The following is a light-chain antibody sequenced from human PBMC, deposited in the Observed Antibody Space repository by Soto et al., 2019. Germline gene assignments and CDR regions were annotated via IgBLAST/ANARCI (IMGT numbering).Light chain of an antibody. V-gene: IGLV2-23*02. CDR3: CSYAGSNWGYV. Sequence: QSALTQPASVSGSPGQSITISCTGTSSDIGGYHLVSWYQHQSGKAPKLIIYKVSQWPSGVSDRFSASKSGNTASLTISGLQAEDEADYYCCSYAGSNWGYVLGTGTKVTVL. J-gene: IGLJ1*01. CDR1: SSDIGGYHL. CDR2: KVS.